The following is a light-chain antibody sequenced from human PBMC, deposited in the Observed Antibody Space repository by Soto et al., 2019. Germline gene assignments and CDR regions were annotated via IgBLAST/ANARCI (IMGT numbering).Light chain of an antibody. CDR1: YSNIGIND. Sequence: QSVLTQPPSASGTPGQRVTVSCSGTYSNIGINDVHWYRQLSGTAPHILIYDTSQRATGVPDRFSGSRSGTSASLVISGLQPEDEADYHCAAWDDSLNGPAFGGGTQLTVL. V-gene: IGLV1-44*01. CDR3: AAWDDSLNGPA. J-gene: IGLJ7*01. CDR2: DTS.